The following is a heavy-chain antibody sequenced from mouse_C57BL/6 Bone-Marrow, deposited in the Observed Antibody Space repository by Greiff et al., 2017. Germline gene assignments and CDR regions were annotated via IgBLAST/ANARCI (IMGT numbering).Heavy chain of an antibody. J-gene: IGHJ1*03. V-gene: IGHV1-74*01. CDR1: GYTFTSYW. CDR2: IHPSDSAT. Sequence: QVQLQQPGAELVKPGASVKVSCKASGYTFTSYWMHWVKQRPGQGLEWIGRIHPSDSATNYNQKFKGKATLTVDKSSSTAYMQLSSLTSEDSAVXYCAISYSNYWYFDVWGTGTTVTVSS. D-gene: IGHD2-5*01. CDR3: AISYSNYWYFDV.